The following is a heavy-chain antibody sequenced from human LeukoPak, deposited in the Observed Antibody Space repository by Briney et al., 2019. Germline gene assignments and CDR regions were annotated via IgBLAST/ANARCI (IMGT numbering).Heavy chain of an antibody. CDR2: ISSSSSTI. CDR1: GCTFSSYS. Sequence: PGGSLRLSCAASGCTFSSYSMNWVRQAPGKGLEWVSYISSSSSTIYYADSVKGRFTISRDNAKNSLYLQMNSLRAEDTAVYYCARDPIWFGTTDEPTRYYYGMDVWGQGTTVAVSS. V-gene: IGHV3-48*04. J-gene: IGHJ6*02. CDR3: ARDPIWFGTTDEPTRYYYGMDV. D-gene: IGHD3-10*01.